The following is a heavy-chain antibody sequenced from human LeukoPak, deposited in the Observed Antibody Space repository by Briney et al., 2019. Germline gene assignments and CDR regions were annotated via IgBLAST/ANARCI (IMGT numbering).Heavy chain of an antibody. CDR2: INPNSGGT. CDR3: ARSPNPYYYDSSADAFDI. V-gene: IGHV1-2*02. Sequence: ASVKVSCKASGYTFTDYSMHWVRQAPGQGLEWMGWINPNSGGTYYAQKFQGRVTMTRDTSISTAYMELSRLRSDDTAVYYCARSPNPYYYDSSADAFDIWGQGTMVTVSS. J-gene: IGHJ3*02. CDR1: GYTFTDYS. D-gene: IGHD3-22*01.